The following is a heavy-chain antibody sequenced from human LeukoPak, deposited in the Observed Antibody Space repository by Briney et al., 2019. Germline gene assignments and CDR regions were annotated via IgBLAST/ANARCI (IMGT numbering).Heavy chain of an antibody. V-gene: IGHV3-23*01. Sequence: GGSLRLSCAASGFTFSSYAMSWVHQAPGKGLEWVSAISGSGGSTYYADPVKGRFTISRDNSKNTLYLQMNSLRAEDTAVYYCAKSGSGWYYFDYWGQGTLVTVSS. CDR2: ISGSGGST. CDR1: GFTFSSYA. D-gene: IGHD6-19*01. CDR3: AKSGSGWYYFDY. J-gene: IGHJ4*02.